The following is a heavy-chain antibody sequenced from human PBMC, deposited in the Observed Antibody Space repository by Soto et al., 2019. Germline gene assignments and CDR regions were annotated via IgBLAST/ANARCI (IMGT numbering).Heavy chain of an antibody. CDR1: GFTFRNYA. D-gene: IGHD4-17*01. J-gene: IGHJ4*02. V-gene: IGHV3-23*01. CDR2: ISASGGST. Sequence: EVQLLESGGGLVQPGGSLRLSCTASGFTFRNYAMTWVRQAPGKGLEWVSSISASGGSTYYADFVKGRFTISRDKSKNTLSLYMNSLSADDTAIYYCAKDGSGAYVVRPFDYWGQGTLVTVSS. CDR3: AKDGSGAYVVRPFDY.